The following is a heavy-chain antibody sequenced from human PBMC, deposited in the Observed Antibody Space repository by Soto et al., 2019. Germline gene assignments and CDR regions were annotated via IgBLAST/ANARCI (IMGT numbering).Heavy chain of an antibody. CDR1: GGSFSGYY. D-gene: IGHD3-22*01. CDR3: ARGQRYDDSSGKHINWFDP. Sequence: QVQLQQWGAGLLKPSETLSLTCAVYGGSFSGYYWSWIRQPPGKGLEWIGEINHSGSTNYNPSLISRVTISVDTSKNQFSLQLSSVTAADTAVYYCARGQRYDDSSGKHINWFDPWGQGTLVTVSS. V-gene: IGHV4-34*01. J-gene: IGHJ5*02. CDR2: INHSGST.